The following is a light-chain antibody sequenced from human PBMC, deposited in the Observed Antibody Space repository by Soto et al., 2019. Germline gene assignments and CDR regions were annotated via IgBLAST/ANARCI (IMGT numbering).Light chain of an antibody. CDR3: AAWDDSLNGVV. Sequence: QSALTQPPSASGTPGQRVTISCSGSSPNIGSNSVNWYQQLPGTAPKLLIYNHNQRPSGVPDRFSGSKSGTSASLAISGLQSEDEADYYCAAWDDSLNGVVFGGGTKLTVL. V-gene: IGLV1-44*01. J-gene: IGLJ2*01. CDR2: NHN. CDR1: SPNIGSNS.